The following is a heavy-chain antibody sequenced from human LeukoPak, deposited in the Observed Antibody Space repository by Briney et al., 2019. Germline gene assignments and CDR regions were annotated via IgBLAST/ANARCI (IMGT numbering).Heavy chain of an antibody. CDR3: EGSGRYDDY. J-gene: IGHJ4*02. V-gene: IGHV3-74*01. Sequence: PGGSLRLSCAASGFTVSSNYMSWVRQAPGKGLVWVSRINTDGSSTSYADSVKGRFTISRDNAKNTLYLQMNSLRAEDTAVYYCEGSGRYDDYWGQGTLVTVSS. CDR2: INTDGSST. CDR1: GFTVSSNY. D-gene: IGHD3-3*01.